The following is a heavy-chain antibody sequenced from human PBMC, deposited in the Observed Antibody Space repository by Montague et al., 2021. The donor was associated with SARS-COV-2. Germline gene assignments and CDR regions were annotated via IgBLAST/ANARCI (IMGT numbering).Heavy chain of an antibody. D-gene: IGHD2-15*01. CDR3: ATDRVDDNGCSVDY. CDR2: IGSNGGT. V-gene: IGHV3-23*02. J-gene: IGHJ4*02. CDR1: GFTFNNYA. Sequence: SLRLSCAASGFTFNNYAMTWVRQGPGKGLEWVSGIGSNGGTFYGDSVKGRFTISRDNSKNTLYLQMNSLRVEGTALYFCATDRVDDNGCSVDYWGQGTLVTVSS.